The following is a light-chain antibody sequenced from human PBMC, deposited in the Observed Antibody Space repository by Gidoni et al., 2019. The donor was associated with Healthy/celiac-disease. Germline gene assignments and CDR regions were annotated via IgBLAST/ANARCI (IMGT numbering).Light chain of an antibody. CDR2: EDN. V-gene: IGLV6-57*04. J-gene: IGLJ3*02. Sequence: NFMLTQPHSVSESPGTTVTISCTRSSGSIASNYVQWYQQRLGSAPTTVIYEDNQRPSGVPDRFSGSIDSSSNSASLTISGLKTEDEADYYCQSYDSSNQGVFGGGTKLTVL. CDR1: SGSIASNY. CDR3: QSYDSSNQGV.